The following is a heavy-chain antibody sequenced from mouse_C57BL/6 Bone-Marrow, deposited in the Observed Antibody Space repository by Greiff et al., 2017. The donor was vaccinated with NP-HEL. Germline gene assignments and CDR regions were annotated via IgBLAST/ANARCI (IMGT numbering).Heavy chain of an antibody. J-gene: IGHJ4*01. CDR2: IRNKANNHAT. CDR1: GFTFSDAW. Sequence: EVKLVESGGGLVQPGGSMKLSCAASGFTFSDAWMDWVRQSPEKGLEWVAEIRNKANNHATYYAESVTGRFTISRDDSKSSVYLQMNSLRAEDTGIYYCTRDYAPYYYAMDYWGQGTSVTVSS. V-gene: IGHV6-6*01. CDR3: TRDYAPYYYAMDY. D-gene: IGHD1-1*01.